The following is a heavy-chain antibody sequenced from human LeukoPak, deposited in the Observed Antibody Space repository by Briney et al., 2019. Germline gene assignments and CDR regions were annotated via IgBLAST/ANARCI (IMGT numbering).Heavy chain of an antibody. CDR2: IYTSGST. CDR1: GGSISSYY. V-gene: IGHV4-4*07. D-gene: IGHD4-17*01. CDR3: ARDVGNYGDYYYYGMDV. J-gene: IGHJ6*02. Sequence: SETLSLTCTVSGGSISSYYWSWIRQPAGKGLEWIGRIYTSGSTNYNPSLESRVTISVDTSKNQFSLKLSSVTAADTAVYYCARDVGNYGDYYYYGMDVWGQGTTVTVSS.